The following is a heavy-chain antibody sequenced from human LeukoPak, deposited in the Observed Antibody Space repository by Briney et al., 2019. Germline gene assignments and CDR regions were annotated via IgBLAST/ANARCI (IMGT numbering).Heavy chain of an antibody. CDR1: GGSFSGYY. J-gene: IGHJ6*03. V-gene: IGHV4-34*01. D-gene: IGHD4-11*01. CDR3: ARVTTGYYYYMDV. CDR2: INHSGST. Sequence: SETLSLTCAVYGGSFSGYYWSWIRQHPGKGLEWIGEINHSGSTNYNPSLKSRVTISVDASKNQFSLKLSSVTAADTAVYYCARVTTGYYYYMDVWGKGTTVTVSS.